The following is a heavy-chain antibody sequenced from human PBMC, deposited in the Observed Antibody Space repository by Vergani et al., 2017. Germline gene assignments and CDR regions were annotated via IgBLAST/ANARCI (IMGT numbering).Heavy chain of an antibody. D-gene: IGHD3-22*01. CDR3: AIVTDYYDRRCYYLEY. V-gene: IGHV1-24*01. CDR1: GYSLTELT. Sequence: QVQLVQSGSEVRKPGASVKVSCQVSGYSLTELTIHWVRQAPGKGLEWMGGFDPEHGEVTFAHHIQGRVTMTEDRSTDTAYMELSSLRPEDTALYYCAIVTDYYDRRCYYLEYWGQGTLV. J-gene: IGHJ4*02. CDR2: FDPEHGEV.